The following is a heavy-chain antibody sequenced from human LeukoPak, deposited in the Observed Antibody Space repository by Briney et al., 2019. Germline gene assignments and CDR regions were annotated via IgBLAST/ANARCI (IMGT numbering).Heavy chain of an antibody. D-gene: IGHD2-2*01. CDR1: GYTFTSYY. J-gene: IGHJ4*02. CDR3: TRGGYCSSTSCLDFDY. Sequence: ASVKVSCKASGYTFTSYYMHWVRQAPGQGLEWMGIINPSGGSTSYAQKFQGRVTMTRDTSTSTVYMELSSLRSEDTAVYYCTRGGYCSSTSCLDFDYWGQGTLVIVSS. V-gene: IGHV1-46*01. CDR2: INPSGGST.